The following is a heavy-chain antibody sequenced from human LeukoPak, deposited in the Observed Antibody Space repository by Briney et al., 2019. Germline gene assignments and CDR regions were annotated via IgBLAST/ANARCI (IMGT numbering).Heavy chain of an antibody. CDR3: ARRTTSVAFDI. CDR2: IIPIFGTA. D-gene: IGHD2-2*01. Sequence: ASVKVSCKASGGSFSSYGISRVRQAPGQGLEWVGRIIPIFGTANYAQKFQDRVNITADKSTSIVYMELSSLRSEDTAVYYCARRTTSVAFDIWGQGTMVTVSS. V-gene: IGHV1-69*06. CDR1: GGSFSSYG. J-gene: IGHJ3*02.